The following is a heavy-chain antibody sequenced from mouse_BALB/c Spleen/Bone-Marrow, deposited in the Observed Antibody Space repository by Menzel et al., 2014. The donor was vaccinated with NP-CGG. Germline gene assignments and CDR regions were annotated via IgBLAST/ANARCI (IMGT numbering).Heavy chain of an antibody. Sequence: QVTLKVCGPGILQPSQTLSLTCSFSGFSLSTSGMAVSWIRQPSGKGLEWLAHIYLDDDKRSNPSLRTRPTISKDTSRNQILLKINNVDTTDTATYYCDRRAVIWGAMDYLGQGTTVNISS. D-gene: IGHD1-1*01. CDR1: GFSLSTSGMA. CDR2: IYLDDDK. J-gene: IGHJ4*01. V-gene: IGHV8-12*01. CDR3: DRRAVIWGAMDY.